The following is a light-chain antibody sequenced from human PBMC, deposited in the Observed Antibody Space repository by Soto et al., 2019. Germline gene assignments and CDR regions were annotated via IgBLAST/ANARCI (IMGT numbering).Light chain of an antibody. V-gene: IGKV1-9*01. CDR3: QQSNNYFT. J-gene: IGKJ3*01. CDR2: GAS. CDR1: QGLNTN. Sequence: IKLTQSPSSLSASVGDRVTITCRASQGLNTNLAWYQQKPGKAPNLLIYGASTLQKGVPSRFSGNRSGTIFTLTISSLQPEDLATYYCQQSNNYFTFGPGTKVDIK.